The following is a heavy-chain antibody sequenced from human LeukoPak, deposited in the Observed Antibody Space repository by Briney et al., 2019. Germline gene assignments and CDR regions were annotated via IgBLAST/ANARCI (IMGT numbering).Heavy chain of an antibody. J-gene: IGHJ4*02. CDR1: GGSFSGYY. Sequence: SETLSLTCAVYGGSFSGYYWSWIRQPPGKGLEWIGEINHSGSTNYNPSLKSRVTISVDTSKNQFSLKLSSVTAADTAVHYCARANLGYWGQGTLVTVSS. D-gene: IGHD7-27*01. CDR2: INHSGST. V-gene: IGHV4-34*01. CDR3: ARANLGY.